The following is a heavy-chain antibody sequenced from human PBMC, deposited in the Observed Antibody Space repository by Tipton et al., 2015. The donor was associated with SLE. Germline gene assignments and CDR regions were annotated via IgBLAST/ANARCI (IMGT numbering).Heavy chain of an antibody. Sequence: SLRLSCAASGFTFSSYAMTWVRQAPGKGLEWVSVIYSGGSSTYYADSVKGRFTISRDSAKNSLYLQMTSLRAEDTAVYYCARDPGSGWYSLDSWGQGTLVTVSS. D-gene: IGHD6-19*01. J-gene: IGHJ4*02. CDR1: GFTFSSYA. CDR2: IYSGGSST. CDR3: ARDPGSGWYSLDS. V-gene: IGHV3-23*03.